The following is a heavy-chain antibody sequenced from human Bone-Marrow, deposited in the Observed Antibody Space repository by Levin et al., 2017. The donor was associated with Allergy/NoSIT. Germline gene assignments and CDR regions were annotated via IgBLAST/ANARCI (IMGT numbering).Heavy chain of an antibody. CDR3: ARAYGDYGTRTFDI. J-gene: IGHJ3*02. CDR1: GGTFSSYA. Sequence: SVKVSCKASGGTFSSYAISWVRQAPGQGLEWMGGIIPIFGTANYAQKFQGRVTITADESTSTAYMELSSLRSEDTAVYYCARAYGDYGTRTFDIWGQGTMVTVSS. CDR2: IIPIFGTA. V-gene: IGHV1-69*13. D-gene: IGHD4-17*01.